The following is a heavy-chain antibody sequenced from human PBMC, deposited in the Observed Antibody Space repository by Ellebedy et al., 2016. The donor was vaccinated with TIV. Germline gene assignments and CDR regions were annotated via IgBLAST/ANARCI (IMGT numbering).Heavy chain of an antibody. Sequence: AASVKVSCKTSGYTFTNYDMNWVRQASGQGLEWMGWMNPNSGNTDYAPKFQGRVTMTRDSSINTAYMGLSSLKTGDTAEYYGARCGHPGVTGERLFVFWGQGIPVTVSS. D-gene: IGHD1-20*01. CDR2: MNPNSGNT. J-gene: IGHJ4*02. CDR1: GYTFTNYD. V-gene: IGHV1-8*01. CDR3: ARCGHPGVTGERLFVF.